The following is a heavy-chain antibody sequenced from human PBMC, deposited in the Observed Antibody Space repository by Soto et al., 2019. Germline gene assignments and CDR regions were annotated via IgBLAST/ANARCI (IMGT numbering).Heavy chain of an antibody. V-gene: IGHV4-34*01. CDR2: MSHSGGT. Sequence: QVQLQQWGAGLLKPSETLSLTCAVFGGSVNSGNYYWSWIRQPPGKGLEWIGEMSHSGGTHFNPSLRGRVTISVDTAKNQFSLKMSSVPAADTALYYCARVERGTATTIVDAFDIWGPGTMVTVSS. J-gene: IGHJ3*02. CDR3: ARVERGTATTIVDAFDI. CDR1: GGSVNSGNYY. D-gene: IGHD1-1*01.